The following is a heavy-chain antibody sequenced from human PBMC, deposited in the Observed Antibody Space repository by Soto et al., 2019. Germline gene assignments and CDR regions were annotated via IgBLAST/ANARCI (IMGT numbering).Heavy chain of an antibody. CDR2: ISYDGSNK. CDR1: GFTFSSYA. J-gene: IGHJ6*02. CDR3: ARDHRGSSGWYKMYYYYYYGMDV. V-gene: IGHV3-30-3*01. Sequence: GGSLRLSCAASGFTFSSYAMHWGRQAPGKGLEWVAVISYDGSNKYYADSVKGRFTISRDNSKNTLYLQMNSLRAEDTAVYYCARDHRGSSGWYKMYYYYYYGMDVWGQGTTVTVSS. D-gene: IGHD6-19*01.